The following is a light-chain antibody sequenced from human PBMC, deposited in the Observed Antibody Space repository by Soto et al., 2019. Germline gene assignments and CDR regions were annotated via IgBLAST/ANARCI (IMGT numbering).Light chain of an antibody. CDR2: WAS. CDR3: QQYSNTPP. CDR1: QSVLYSSNNKNY. V-gene: IGKV4-1*01. J-gene: IGKJ4*01. Sequence: DIVMTQSPDSLAVSLGERATINCKSSQSVLYSSNNKNYLAWYLQKPGQPPKLLIYWASTRESGVPDRFSGSGSGTDFTLTISSLQAEDVAVYYCQQYSNTPPFGGGTKVEIK.